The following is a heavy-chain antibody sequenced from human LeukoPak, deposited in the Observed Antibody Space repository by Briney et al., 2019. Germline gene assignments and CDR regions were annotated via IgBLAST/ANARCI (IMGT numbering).Heavy chain of an antibody. V-gene: IGHV4-61*02. J-gene: IGHJ1*01. CDR3: ARDSSSPRVKYFQH. CDR1: GGSISSGSYY. Sequence: SETLSLTCTVSGGSISSGSYYWSWIRQPAGKGLEWIGRIYTSGSTNYNPSLKSRVTISVDTSKNRFSLKLNSVTDAATAVYYCARDSSSPRVKYFQHWGQGTLVTVSS. CDR2: IYTSGST. D-gene: IGHD6-6*01.